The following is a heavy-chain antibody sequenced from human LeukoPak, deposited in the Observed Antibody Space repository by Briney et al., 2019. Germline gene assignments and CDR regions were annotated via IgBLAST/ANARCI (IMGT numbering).Heavy chain of an antibody. CDR3: ARDAGYSYGEFDY. Sequence: SETLSLTCTVSGGSISSYYWSWIRQPPGKGLEWIGYIYYSGSTNYNPSLKSRVTISVDTSKNQFSLKLSSVTAADTAVYYCARDAGYSYGEFDYWGQGTLVTVSS. CDR2: IYYSGST. CDR1: GGSISSYY. D-gene: IGHD5-18*01. V-gene: IGHV4-59*01. J-gene: IGHJ4*02.